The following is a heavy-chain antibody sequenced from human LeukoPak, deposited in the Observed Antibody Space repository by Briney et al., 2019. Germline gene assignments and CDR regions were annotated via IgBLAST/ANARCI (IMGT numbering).Heavy chain of an antibody. Sequence: ASVKVSCKASGYTFTGYYMHWVRQAPGLGREGMGWINPNSGRTNYAQKFQGRVTMTRDPSISTAYMELSRLRSDDTAVYYCASPDYGGNSDHDYWGQGTLVTVSS. V-gene: IGHV1-2*02. D-gene: IGHD4-23*01. CDR2: INPNSGRT. CDR3: ASPDYGGNSDHDY. CDR1: GYTFTGYY. J-gene: IGHJ4*02.